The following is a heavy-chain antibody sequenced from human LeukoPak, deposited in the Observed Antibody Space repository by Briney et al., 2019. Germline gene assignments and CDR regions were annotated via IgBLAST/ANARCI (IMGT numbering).Heavy chain of an antibody. J-gene: IGHJ3*01. CDR1: GFTFSSYA. CDR3: AKSFDTAMVAGGVLDVFDV. Sequence: PGGSLRLSCAASGFTFSSYAMSWVRQAPGKGLEWVSAISSSGGSTYYADSVKGRFTISRDNSKNTLYVQMNSLRAEDTAVYYCAKSFDTAMVAGGVLDVFDVWGQGTMVTVFS. V-gene: IGHV3-23*01. D-gene: IGHD5-18*01. CDR2: ISSSGGST.